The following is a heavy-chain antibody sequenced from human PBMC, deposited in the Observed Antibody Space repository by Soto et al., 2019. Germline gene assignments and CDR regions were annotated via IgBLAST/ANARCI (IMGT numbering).Heavy chain of an antibody. CDR3: ARAAGVVALDY. CDR2: MNAGNGNT. J-gene: IGHJ4*02. Sequence: QVQLVQSGAEEKKPGASVKVSCKASGYIFSRNDIHWVRQAPGQRLEWMGWMNAGNGNTRYSREVQARVTFTRDTAASTGYMELSSLRSEDTAVYDCARAAGVVALDYWGQGTLVTVSS. CDR1: GYIFSRND. D-gene: IGHD2-21*01. V-gene: IGHV1-3*05.